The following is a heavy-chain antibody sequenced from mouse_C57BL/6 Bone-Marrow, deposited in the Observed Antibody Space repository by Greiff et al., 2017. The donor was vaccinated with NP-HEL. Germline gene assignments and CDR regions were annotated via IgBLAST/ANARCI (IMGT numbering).Heavy chain of an antibody. CDR3: TTLDGYGDWYFDV. D-gene: IGHD2-2*01. Sequence: EVQLQQSGAELVRPGASVKLSCTASGFNIKDDYMHWVKQRPEQGLEWIGWIDPENGDTEYASKFQGKATITADTSSNTAYLQRSSLTSEDTAVYYCTTLDGYGDWYFDVWGTGTTVTVAS. CDR2: IDPENGDT. V-gene: IGHV14-4*01. CDR1: GFNIKDDY. J-gene: IGHJ1*03.